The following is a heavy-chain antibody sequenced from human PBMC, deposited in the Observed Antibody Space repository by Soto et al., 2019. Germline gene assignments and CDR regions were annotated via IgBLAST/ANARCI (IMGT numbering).Heavy chain of an antibody. CDR1: GGTFRSYA. V-gene: IGHV1-69*13. CDR2: IIPIFGTA. D-gene: IGHD3-16*01. Sequence: ASVKVSCKASGGTFRSYAISWVRQAPGQGLEWMGGIIPIFGTANYAQKFQGRVTITADESTSTAYMELSSLRSEDTAVYYCARSIHWVRPYYYGMDVWGQGTTVTVSS. CDR3: ARSIHWVRPYYYGMDV. J-gene: IGHJ6*02.